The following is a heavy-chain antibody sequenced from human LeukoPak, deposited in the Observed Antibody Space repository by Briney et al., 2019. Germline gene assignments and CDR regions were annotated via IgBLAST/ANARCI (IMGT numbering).Heavy chain of an antibody. Sequence: SVKVSCKASGGTFSSYAISWVRQAPGQGLEWMGGIIPIFGTANYAQNFQDRVTLTADKSTSTAYMELRSLTSEDTAVYYCARNKGVYGDYKYYYGMDVWGQGTTVTVSS. CDR1: GGTFSSYA. D-gene: IGHD4-17*01. J-gene: IGHJ6*02. V-gene: IGHV1-69*06. CDR2: IIPIFGTA. CDR3: ARNKGVYGDYKYYYGMDV.